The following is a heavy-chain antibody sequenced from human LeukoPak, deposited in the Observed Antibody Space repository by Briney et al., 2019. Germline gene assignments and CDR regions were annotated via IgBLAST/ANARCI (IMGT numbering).Heavy chain of an antibody. D-gene: IGHD2-2*01. Sequence: SETLSLTCAVYGGSFSGYYWSWIRQPPGKGLEWIGEINHSGSTNYNPSLKSRVTISVDTSKNQFSLKLSSVTAADTAVHYCAIIVVVPAANLMDVWGQGTTVTVSS. V-gene: IGHV4-34*01. CDR3: AIIVVVPAANLMDV. CDR1: GGSFSGYY. J-gene: IGHJ6*02. CDR2: INHSGST.